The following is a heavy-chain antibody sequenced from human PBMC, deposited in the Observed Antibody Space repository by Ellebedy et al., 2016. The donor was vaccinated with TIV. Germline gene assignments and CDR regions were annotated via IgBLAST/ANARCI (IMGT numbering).Heavy chain of an antibody. V-gene: IGHV4-39*01. CDR1: GGSISSSSYY. Sequence: SETLSLTXTVSGGSISSSSYYWGWIRQPPGKGLEWIGSIYYSGSTYYNPSLKSRVTISVDTSKNQFSLKLSSVTAADTAVYYCASHRVGATIYYWGQGTLVTVSS. J-gene: IGHJ4*02. CDR2: IYYSGST. CDR3: ASHRVGATIYY. D-gene: IGHD1-26*01.